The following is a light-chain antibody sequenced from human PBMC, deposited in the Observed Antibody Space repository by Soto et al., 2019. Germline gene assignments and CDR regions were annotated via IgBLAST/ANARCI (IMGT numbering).Light chain of an antibody. V-gene: IGKV1-39*01. CDR1: QSINSF. J-gene: IGKJ2*01. CDR2: GSS. CDR3: QQTYSLPST. Sequence: DIQMTQSPSSLSASIGDRVTITCRASQSINSFLNWYQQKPGKAPELLIFGSSTLQRGVPSRFSSSGSGTDFTLTVSSLQPEDSATYYCQQTYSLPSTFGQGTKLEIQ.